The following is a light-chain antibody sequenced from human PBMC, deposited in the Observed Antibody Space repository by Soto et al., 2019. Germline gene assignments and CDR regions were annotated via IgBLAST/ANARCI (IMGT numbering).Light chain of an antibody. CDR3: SSFTSSMTNV. Sequence: QSVLTQPPSASGTPGQRVTISCSGSSSNIGSNTVNWYQQLPGAAPKLLIYSNHRRPSGVSYRFSGSKSGNTASLTISGLQAADEADYFCSSFTSSMTNVFGSGTKLTVL. V-gene: IGLV1-44*01. CDR1: SSNIGSNT. J-gene: IGLJ1*01. CDR2: SNH.